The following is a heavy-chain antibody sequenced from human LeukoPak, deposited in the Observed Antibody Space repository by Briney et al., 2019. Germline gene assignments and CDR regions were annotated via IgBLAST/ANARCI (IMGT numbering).Heavy chain of an antibody. Sequence: GGSLRLSCAASGFTFSDYYMSWVRQAPGKGLEWVANIKEDGSEKYYVDSVKGRFTISRDNAKNSLYLQMNSLRAEDTAVYYCARVGGNGDAFDIWGQGTMVTVSP. CDR1: GFTFSDYY. V-gene: IGHV3-7*01. J-gene: IGHJ3*02. D-gene: IGHD1-1*01. CDR2: IKEDGSEK. CDR3: ARVGGNGDAFDI.